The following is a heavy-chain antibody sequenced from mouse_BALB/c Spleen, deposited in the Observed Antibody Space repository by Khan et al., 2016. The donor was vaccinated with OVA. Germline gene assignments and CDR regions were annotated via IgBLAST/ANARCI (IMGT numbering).Heavy chain of an antibody. D-gene: IGHD1-1*01. J-gene: IGHJ4*01. CDR3: ARYDYGYAMDY. Sequence: EVQLVETGPSLVKPSQTLSLTCSVTGDSVTSGYWNWIRKFPGNKLEYMGYISYSGSTYYNPSLKSRISITRDTSKNQYYRQLNSVTTEDSATYYCARYDYGYAMDYWGQGTSVTVSS. CDR2: ISYSGST. CDR1: GDSVTSGY. V-gene: IGHV3-8*02.